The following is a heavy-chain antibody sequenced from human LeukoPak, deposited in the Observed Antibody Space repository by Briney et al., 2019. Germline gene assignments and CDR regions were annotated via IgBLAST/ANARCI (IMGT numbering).Heavy chain of an antibody. CDR2: IITTLGIA. CDR1: GRTFSTYT. CDR3: AREYPRAFDI. J-gene: IGHJ3*02. Sequence: SVNVSCKASGRTFSTYTMIWVRQAPGQGLEWMGRIITTLGIANYAQKFQGRVTITADKSTSTAYMELSSLRSEDTAMYFCAREYPRAFDIWGQGTMVTVSS. D-gene: IGHD2-2*02. V-gene: IGHV1-69*04.